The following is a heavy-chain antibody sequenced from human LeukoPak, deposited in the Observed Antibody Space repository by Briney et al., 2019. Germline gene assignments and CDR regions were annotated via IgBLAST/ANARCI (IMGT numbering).Heavy chain of an antibody. Sequence: SETLSLTCTVSGGSISTYYWSWIRQPAGKGLEWIGRIYTSGSTYYNPSLKSRATISVDTSKSQFSLKLSSVTAADTAVYYCARRRGPGSTSCFDPWGQGTLVTVSS. CDR3: ARRRGPGSTSCFDP. CDR2: IYTSGST. CDR1: GGSISTYY. J-gene: IGHJ5*02. V-gene: IGHV4-4*07. D-gene: IGHD2-2*01.